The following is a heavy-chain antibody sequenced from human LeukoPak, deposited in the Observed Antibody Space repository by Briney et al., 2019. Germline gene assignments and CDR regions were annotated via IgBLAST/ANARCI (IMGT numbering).Heavy chain of an antibody. CDR2: INHDGST. CDR3: ARQSYDILTGYPRIDY. V-gene: IGHV4-34*01. Sequence: SETLSLTCAVYGGSFSGYYWSWIRQPPGKGLEWIGEINHDGSTNYNPSLKSRVTISVDTSKNQFSLKLSSVTAADTAVYYCARQSYDILTGYPRIDYWGQGTLVTVSS. D-gene: IGHD3-9*01. CDR1: GGSFSGYY. J-gene: IGHJ4*02.